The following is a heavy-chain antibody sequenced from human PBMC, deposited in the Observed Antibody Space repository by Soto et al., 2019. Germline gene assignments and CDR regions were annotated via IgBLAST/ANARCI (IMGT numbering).Heavy chain of an antibody. CDR3: ARLTASAGTQC. V-gene: IGHV1-69*02. Sequence: QVQLVQSGAEVKKPGSSVQVSCKASGGTFSSYTISWVRQAPGQGLAWLGRSIPILGIANYAQKFQGRVTITADKSTSTAYMELSSLRSEDTAVYYCARLTASAGTQCWCQGPLVTVSS. CDR1: GGTFSSYT. J-gene: IGHJ4*02. CDR2: SIPILGIA. D-gene: IGHD6-13*01.